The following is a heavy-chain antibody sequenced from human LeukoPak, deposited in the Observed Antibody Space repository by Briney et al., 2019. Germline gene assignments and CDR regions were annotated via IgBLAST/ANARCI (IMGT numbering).Heavy chain of an antibody. CDR2: IWYDGSNK. V-gene: IGHV3-33*06. Sequence: PGGSLRLSCAASGFTFSSYGMHWDRQAPGKGLEWVAVIWYDGSNKYYADSVKGRFTISRDNSKNTLYLQMNSLRAEDTAVYYCAKDYYDIVGRFDYWGQGTPVTVSS. D-gene: IGHD3-22*01. CDR3: AKDYYDIVGRFDY. CDR1: GFTFSSYG. J-gene: IGHJ4*02.